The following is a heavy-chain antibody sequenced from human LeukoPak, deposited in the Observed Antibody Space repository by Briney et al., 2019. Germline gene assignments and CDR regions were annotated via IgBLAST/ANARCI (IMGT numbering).Heavy chain of an antibody. CDR2: ISYDGSNK. D-gene: IGHD6-19*01. J-gene: IGHJ4*02. V-gene: IGHV3-30*18. CDR3: AKGHGGGWYYFDY. CDR1: GFTFSSYG. Sequence: GGSLRLSCAASGFTFSSYGMHWVRQAPGKGLEWVAVISYDGSNKYYADSVKGRFTISRDNSKNTLYLQMNSLRAEDTAVYYCAKGHGGGWYYFDYWGQGTLVTVSS.